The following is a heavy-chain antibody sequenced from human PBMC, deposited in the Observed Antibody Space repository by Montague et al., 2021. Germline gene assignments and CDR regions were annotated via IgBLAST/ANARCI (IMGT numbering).Heavy chain of an antibody. CDR2: IQTDGTST. Sequence: SLRLSCAVSGFAFSNYWMHWVRQAPGKGLVWVSRIQTDGTSTDYADSVKGRFTISRDNAKSTLYLQMNSLRAEDTAVYYCARVGLGVGANFDYWGQGTLVTVSS. CDR1: GFAFSNYW. V-gene: IGHV3-74*01. CDR3: ARVGLGVGANFDY. D-gene: IGHD1-26*01. J-gene: IGHJ4*02.